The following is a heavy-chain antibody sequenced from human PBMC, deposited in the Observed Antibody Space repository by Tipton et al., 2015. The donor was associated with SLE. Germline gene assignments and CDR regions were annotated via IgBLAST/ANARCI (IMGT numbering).Heavy chain of an antibody. Sequence: AEVKKPGASVKVSCKASGYTFTSYDINWVRQATGQGLEWMGWMNPNSVNAGYAQKFQGIVTMTRNTSISTAHMELSSLRSEDTVVYYCARPPGRAAAMCLLDYWGQVILVTVSS. V-gene: IGHV1-8*01. J-gene: IGHJ4*02. CDR1: GYTFTSYD. CDR3: ARPPGRAAAMCLLDY. D-gene: IGHD6-13*01. CDR2: MNPNSVNA.